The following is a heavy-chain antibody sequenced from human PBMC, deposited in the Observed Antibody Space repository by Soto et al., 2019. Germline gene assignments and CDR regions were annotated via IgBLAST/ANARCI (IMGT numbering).Heavy chain of an antibody. CDR2: IYPGDSDT. J-gene: IGHJ3*02. Sequence: GESLKISCKGSGYSFTNYWIGWVRQMPGEGLEWMGLIYPGDSDTRYSPSFQGQVTISADKSINTAYLQWPSLKAADTAMYYCARRITMARGVVPHAFDIWGQGTVVTVSS. CDR3: ARRITMARGVVPHAFDI. CDR1: GYSFTNYW. V-gene: IGHV5-51*01. D-gene: IGHD3-10*01.